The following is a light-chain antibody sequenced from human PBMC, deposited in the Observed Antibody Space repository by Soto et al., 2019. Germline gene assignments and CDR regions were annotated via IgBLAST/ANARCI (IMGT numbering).Light chain of an antibody. CDR1: QDISNY. V-gene: IGKV1-33*01. CDR3: QQYDNLPPYT. J-gene: IGKJ2*01. Sequence: DIQMTQSPSSLSASVGDRVTITCQASQDISNYLNWYQQKPGKAPKLLIYDASNLETGVPSRFSGSGSGTDLTFTISSLQPADIATYYCQQYDNLPPYTFGQGTKLEIK. CDR2: DAS.